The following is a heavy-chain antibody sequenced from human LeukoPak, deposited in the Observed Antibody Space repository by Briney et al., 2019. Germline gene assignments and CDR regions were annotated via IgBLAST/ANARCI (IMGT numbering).Heavy chain of an antibody. V-gene: IGHV1-18*01. J-gene: IGHJ4*02. D-gene: IGHD3-10*01. CDR2: ISAYNGNT. Sequence: VASVKVSCKASGYTFTSYGISWVRQAPGRGLEWMGWISAYNGNTNYAQKLQGRVTMTTDTSTSTAYMELRSLRSDDTAVYYCARVRPLLWFGELLFPEDYWGQGTLVTVSS. CDR3: ARVRPLLWFGELLFPEDY. CDR1: GYTFTSYG.